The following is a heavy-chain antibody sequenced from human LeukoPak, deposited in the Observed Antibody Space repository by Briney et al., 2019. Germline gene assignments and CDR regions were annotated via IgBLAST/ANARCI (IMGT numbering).Heavy chain of an antibody. D-gene: IGHD3-10*01. J-gene: IGHJ4*02. CDR3: ARGHLSTVLLWFGESYYFDY. CDR2: MNPNSGNT. CDR1: GYTFTSYD. Sequence: ASVKVSCKASGYTFTSYDINWVRQATGQGLEWMGGMNPNSGNTGYAQKFQGRVNMTRNTSISTVYMELSSLRSEDTAVYYCARGHLSTVLLWFGESYYFDYWGQGTLVTVSS. V-gene: IGHV1-8*01.